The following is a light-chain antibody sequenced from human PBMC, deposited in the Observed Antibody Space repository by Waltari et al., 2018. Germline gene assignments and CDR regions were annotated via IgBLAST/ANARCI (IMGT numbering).Light chain of an antibody. CDR2: GAY. CDR1: PSVSRN. V-gene: IGKV3-15*01. Sequence: VMTQSPATLSVSPGERATLSCRASPSVSRNLAWYQQKPGQAPRLLIYGAYTRGTGSPARVSGSGAGTEFSLTISSLQSEDFAVYYCQQYISWPWTFGQGTKVEIK. CDR3: QQYISWPWT. J-gene: IGKJ1*01.